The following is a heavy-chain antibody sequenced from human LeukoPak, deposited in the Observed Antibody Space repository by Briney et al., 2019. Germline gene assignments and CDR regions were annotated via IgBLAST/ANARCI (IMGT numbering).Heavy chain of an antibody. J-gene: IGHJ3*02. CDR2: ISGSGGST. CDR3: AKESSGSYDAFDI. CDR1: GFTFSSYA. V-gene: IGHV3-23*01. Sequence: PGESLRLSCAAYGFTFSSYAMSWVRQPPGKGLEWVSAISGSGGSTYYADSVKGRFTISRDNSKNTLYLQMNSLRAEDTAVYYCAKESSGSYDAFDIWGQGTMVTVSS. D-gene: IGHD1-26*01.